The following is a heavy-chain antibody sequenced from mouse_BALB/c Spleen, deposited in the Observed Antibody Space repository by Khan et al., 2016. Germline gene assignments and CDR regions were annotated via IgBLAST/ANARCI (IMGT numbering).Heavy chain of an antibody. J-gene: IGHJ1*01. Sequence: QVRLQQSGAELMKPGASVKISCKATGYTFSSYWIEWVKQRPGHGLEWIGEILPGSGSTNYNEKFKGKATLTAATSSNTAYMQLSSLTSEDSAVDYCARRGGNYVCFDVWGAGTTVTVSS. CDR1: GYTFSSYW. D-gene: IGHD2-1*01. CDR3: ARRGGNYVCFDV. V-gene: IGHV1-9*01. CDR2: ILPGSGST.